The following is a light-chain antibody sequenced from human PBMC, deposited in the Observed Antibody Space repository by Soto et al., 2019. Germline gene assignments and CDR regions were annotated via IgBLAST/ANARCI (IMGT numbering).Light chain of an antibody. CDR1: QSVSSTY. CDR3: QQHGSSPWI. J-gene: IGKJ1*01. V-gene: IGKV3-20*01. CDR2: GAS. Sequence: EVVLTQSPGTLSLSPGERATLSCRASQSVSSTYVAWYQHIPGQTPGLLIYGASNRATGIPDRFSGSGSGTDFTLTISRLEPEEFAVYYCQQHGSSPWIFGQGTRVEIK.